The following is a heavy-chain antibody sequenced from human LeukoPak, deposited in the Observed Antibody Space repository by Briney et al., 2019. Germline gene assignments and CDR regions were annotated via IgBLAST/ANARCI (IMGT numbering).Heavy chain of an antibody. CDR3: ARGDPYFDWSRMNYYGSGSFHL. V-gene: IGHV4-39*07. J-gene: IGHJ4*02. CDR1: GGSISSSSYY. CDR2: IYYSGST. Sequence: SETLSLTCTVSGGSISSSSYYWGWIRQPPGKGLEWIGSIYYSGSTYYNPSLKSRVTISVDTSKNQFSLKLSSVTAADTAVYYCARGDPYFDWSRMNYYGSGSFHLWGQGTLVTVSS. D-gene: IGHD3-10*01.